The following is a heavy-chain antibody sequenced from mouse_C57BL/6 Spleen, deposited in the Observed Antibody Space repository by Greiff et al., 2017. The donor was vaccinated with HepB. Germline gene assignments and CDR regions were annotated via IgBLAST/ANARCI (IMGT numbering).Heavy chain of an antibody. V-gene: IGHV1-50*01. CDR2: IDPSDSYT. Sequence: QVQLQQPGAELVKPGASVKLSCKASGYTFTSYWKQWVKQRPGQGLEWIGEIDPSDSYTNYNQKFKGKATLTVDTSSSTAYMQLSSLTSEDSAVYYCARRTAQATLDNYAMDYWGQGTSVTVSS. CDR1: GYTFTSYW. J-gene: IGHJ4*01. CDR3: ARRTAQATLDNYAMDY. D-gene: IGHD3-2*02.